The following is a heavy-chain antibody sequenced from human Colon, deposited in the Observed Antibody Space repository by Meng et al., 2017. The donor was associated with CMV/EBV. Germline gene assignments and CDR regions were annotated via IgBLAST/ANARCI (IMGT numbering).Heavy chain of an antibody. CDR1: GYTFTGYL. V-gene: IGHV1-2*02. Sequence: LMQLGAEMREPGASVKVSCKASGYTFTGYLIHWVRQAPGQGLEWMGWINPYSGDTIYAQKFEVGVTMTRDASITTAYLELSSLKSDDTVVYYCGTFGGDFDYWGQGTLVTVSS. CDR3: GTFGGDFDY. D-gene: IGHD3-3*01. CDR2: INPYSGDT. J-gene: IGHJ4*02.